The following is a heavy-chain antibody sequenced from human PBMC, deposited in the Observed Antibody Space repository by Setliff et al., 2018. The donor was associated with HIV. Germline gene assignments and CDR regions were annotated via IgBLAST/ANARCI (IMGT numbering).Heavy chain of an antibody. J-gene: IGHJ4*02. Sequence: GSLRLSCAASGFTFRSYWMYWVRQPPGKGLVWVSRINIDGGSTNYADSVKGRFTISRDNAKNTLYLQMNGLSAEDTAVYYCAKAPGWLFLSHYWGQGTLVTVSS. CDR2: INIDGGST. V-gene: IGHV3-74*01. CDR3: AKAPGWLFLSHY. CDR1: GFTFRSYW. D-gene: IGHD3-22*01.